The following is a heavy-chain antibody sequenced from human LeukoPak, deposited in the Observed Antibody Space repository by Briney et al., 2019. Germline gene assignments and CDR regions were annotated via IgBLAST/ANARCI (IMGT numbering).Heavy chain of an antibody. CDR2: IKSKTDGGTT. V-gene: IGHV3-15*01. Sequence: GGSLRLSCAASGFTFSNAWMSWVRQAPGKGLEWVGRIKSKTDGGTTDYAAPVKGRFTISRDDSKNTLYLQMNSLKTEDTAVYYCTTRYYGDYVFDYWGQGTLVTVSS. CDR1: GFTFSNAW. D-gene: IGHD4-17*01. CDR3: TTRYYGDYVFDY. J-gene: IGHJ4*02.